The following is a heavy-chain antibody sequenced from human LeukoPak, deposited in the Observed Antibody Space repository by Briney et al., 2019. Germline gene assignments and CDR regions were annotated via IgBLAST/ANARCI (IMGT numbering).Heavy chain of an antibody. V-gene: IGHV3-23*01. Sequence: GGSLRLSCAASGFTFSSYAMSWVRQAPGKGLEWVSAISGSGGSTYYADSVEGRFAISRDNTEKLLHLQMNGLRADDTAVYYCARSVGGSHYGAGFSPGDWGHGTLVTVSS. CDR3: ARSVGGSHYGAGFSPGD. J-gene: IGHJ4*01. CDR1: GFTFSSYA. CDR2: ISGSGGST. D-gene: IGHD3-10*01.